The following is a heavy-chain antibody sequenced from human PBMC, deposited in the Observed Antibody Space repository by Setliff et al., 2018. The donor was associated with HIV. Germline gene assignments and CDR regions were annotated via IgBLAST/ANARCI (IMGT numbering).Heavy chain of an antibody. CDR3: VRYIGAAAGYIDH. V-gene: IGHV5-51*01. D-gene: IGHD6-25*01. J-gene: IGHJ4*02. CDR1: GYSFVDFW. CDR2: IYPGDSDS. Sequence: PGESLKISCHLSGYSFVDFWIGWGRQMPGKGLEWVGFIYPGDSDSRYSPSFRGQVTIPADKSTTTAYLDWARLKASDTAMYYCVRYIGAAAGYIDHWGQGTLVTVSS.